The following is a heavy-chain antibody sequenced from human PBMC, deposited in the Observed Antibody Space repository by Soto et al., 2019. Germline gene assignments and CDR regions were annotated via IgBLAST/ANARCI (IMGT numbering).Heavy chain of an antibody. CDR3: AKSYSSNWYDYFEH. Sequence: GGSLRLSCAAAEVTLSTYAMSWVRQAPGKGLEWVSAISGSGDSTYYVDSVKGRFIISRDTSKNTLYLQMNSLRAEDTALYYCAKSYSSNWYDYFEHWGQGTLVTVSS. CDR1: EVTLSTYA. J-gene: IGHJ4*02. V-gene: IGHV3-23*01. D-gene: IGHD6-13*01. CDR2: ISGSGDST.